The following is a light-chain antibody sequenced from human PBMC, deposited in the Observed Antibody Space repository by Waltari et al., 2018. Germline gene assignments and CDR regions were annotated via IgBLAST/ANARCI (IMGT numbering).Light chain of an antibody. J-gene: IGKJ5*01. CDR3: QQRSKWPPSIT. CDR2: DAS. CDR1: QSVSSY. V-gene: IGKV3-11*01. Sequence: EIVLTQSPATLSLSPGERATLSCRASQSVSSYLAWYQQKPGQAPRLLIYDASNRATGIPARFSGSGSGTDFTLSISSLEPEDFAVYYCQQRSKWPPSITFGQGTRLAIK.